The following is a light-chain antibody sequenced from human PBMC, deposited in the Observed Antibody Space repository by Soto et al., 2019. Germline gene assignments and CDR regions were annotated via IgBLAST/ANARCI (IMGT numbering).Light chain of an antibody. CDR3: QSYDSSLSGHV. Sequence: QSVLTQPPSVSGAPGQMVTISCAGSSSNIGAGYDVHWYQQLPGTAPKLLIYGNSNRPSGVPDRFSGSKSGTSASLAITGLQAEDVADYYCQSYDSSLSGHVFGTGTKVTVL. CDR1: SSNIGAGYD. CDR2: GNS. J-gene: IGLJ1*01. V-gene: IGLV1-40*01.